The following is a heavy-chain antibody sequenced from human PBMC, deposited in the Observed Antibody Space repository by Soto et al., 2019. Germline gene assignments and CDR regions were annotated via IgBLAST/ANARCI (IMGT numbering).Heavy chain of an antibody. D-gene: IGHD3-10*01. CDR2: INHSGST. V-gene: IGHV4-34*01. Sequence: SETLSLTCAVYGGSFSGYYWSWIRQPPGKGLEWIGEINHSGSTNYNPSLKSRVTISVDTSKNQFSLKLSSVTAADTAVYYCARRGEDDWFGEFYFDYWGQGTLVTVSS. J-gene: IGHJ4*02. CDR1: GGSFSGYY. CDR3: ARRGEDDWFGEFYFDY.